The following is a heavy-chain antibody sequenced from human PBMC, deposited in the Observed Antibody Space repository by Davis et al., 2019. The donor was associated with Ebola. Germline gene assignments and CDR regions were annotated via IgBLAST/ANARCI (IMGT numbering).Heavy chain of an antibody. Sequence: GESLKISCAASGFTFSSYGMHWARQAPGKGLGWVAVIWYDGSNKYYADSVKGRFTSSRDNAKNSLYLQLNSLRDDDTAVYYCARVVAGVTGADYWGQGTLVTVSS. CDR3: ARVVAGVTGADY. CDR2: IWYDGSNK. J-gene: IGHJ4*02. CDR1: GFTFSSYG. V-gene: IGHV3-33*01. D-gene: IGHD3-10*01.